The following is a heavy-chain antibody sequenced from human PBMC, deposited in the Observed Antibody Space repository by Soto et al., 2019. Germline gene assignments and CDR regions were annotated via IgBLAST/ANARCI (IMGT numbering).Heavy chain of an antibody. CDR1: GGSFNTYA. D-gene: IGHD2-21*01. CDR2: IIPMFDRA. J-gene: IGHJ3*02. V-gene: IGHV1-69*01. CDR3: ATGGQTVVLNARGAFDI. Sequence: QVQLVQSGAEVKKPGSSLKVSCKASGGSFNTYAISWVRLAPGQGLEWMGGIIPMFDRANYAQKLQGRVTITADESTSTAYVEVDSLSSEDTAVYYCATGGQTVVLNARGAFDIRGPGTVVTVAS.